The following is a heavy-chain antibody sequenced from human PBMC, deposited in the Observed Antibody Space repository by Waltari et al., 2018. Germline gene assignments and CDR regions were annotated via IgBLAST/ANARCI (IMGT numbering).Heavy chain of an antibody. J-gene: IGHJ5*02. D-gene: IGHD2-21*02. Sequence: QVQLQQSGPGLVRPSETLSLTRDVSGSSISSGSYWGWIRQSPEKGLEWIGSIYHSGTTYYNPSLKSRGTISMYTSKNQFSLKLFSVTAADTAVYYCARDGDNGGNSWWFDPWGQGTLVTVSS. V-gene: IGHV4-38-2*02. CDR1: GSSISSGSY. CDR2: IYHSGTT. CDR3: ARDGDNGGNSWWFDP.